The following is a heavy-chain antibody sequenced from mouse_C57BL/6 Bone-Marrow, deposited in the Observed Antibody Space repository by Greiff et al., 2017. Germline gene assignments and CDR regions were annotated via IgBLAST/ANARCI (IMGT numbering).Heavy chain of an antibody. V-gene: IGHV1-54*01. J-gene: IGHJ3*01. CDR2: INPGSGGT. Sequence: QVQLQQSGAELVRPGTSVKVSCKASGYAFTNYLIEWVKQRPGQGLEWIGVINPGSGGTNYNEKFKGKATLTADKSSSTAYMQLSSLTSEDSAVYFCARDEDWFAYWGQGTLVTVSA. CDR1: GYAFTNYL. CDR3: ARDEDWFAY.